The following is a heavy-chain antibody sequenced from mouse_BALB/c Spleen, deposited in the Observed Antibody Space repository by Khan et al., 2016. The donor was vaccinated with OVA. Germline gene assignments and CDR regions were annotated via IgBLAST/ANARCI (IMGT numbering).Heavy chain of an antibody. CDR3: ARRNYFGYTLAY. D-gene: IGHD1-2*01. Sequence: QVQLKQSGAELARPGASVKLSCKASGYTFTDYYINWVKQRTGQGLEWIGEISPGSGDTYYNERFKGKATLTADKSSSTAYMQLSSLTSEASADYCCARRNYFGYTLAYWGQGTLVTVS. V-gene: IGHV1-77*01. J-gene: IGHJ3*01. CDR1: GYTFTDYY. CDR2: ISPGSGDT.